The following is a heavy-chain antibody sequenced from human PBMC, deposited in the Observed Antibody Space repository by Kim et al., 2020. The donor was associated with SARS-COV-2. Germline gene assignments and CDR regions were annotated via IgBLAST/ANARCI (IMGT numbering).Heavy chain of an antibody. V-gene: IGHV4-39*01. J-gene: IGHJ6*02. Sequence: SETLSLTCTVSGDSISTINYYWGWIRQPPGKGLEWIGSIYYSGNTYYNPSLKSRVTISVDTSKNQFSLNLTPVTAADTALYYCAAHEGGSYESYYYYGLDVWGLGTAVTVSS. CDR2: IYYSGNT. CDR1: GDSISTINYY. CDR3: AAHEGGSYESYYYYGLDV. D-gene: IGHD3-10*01.